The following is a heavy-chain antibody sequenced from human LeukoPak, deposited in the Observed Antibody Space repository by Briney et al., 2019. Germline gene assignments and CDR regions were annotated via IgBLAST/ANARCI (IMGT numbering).Heavy chain of an antibody. V-gene: IGHV1-18*01. CDR3: ARDRIYYDSSGWRGDWFDP. D-gene: IGHD3-22*01. Sequence: ASVKVSCKASGYSFTSYGISWVRQAPGQGLEWMGWISPYNGNTNYAQKFQGRVTMTTDTSTSTAYMELRSLGSDDTAVYYCARDRIYYDSSGWRGDWFDPWGQGTLVTVSS. CDR2: ISPYNGNT. J-gene: IGHJ5*02. CDR1: GYSFTSYG.